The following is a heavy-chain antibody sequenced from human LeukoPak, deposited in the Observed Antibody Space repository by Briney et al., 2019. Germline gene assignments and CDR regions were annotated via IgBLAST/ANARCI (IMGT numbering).Heavy chain of an antibody. CDR3: AKAAGIVGATPWLYFDY. D-gene: IGHD1-26*01. V-gene: IGHV3-9*01. CDR2: ISWNSDSI. Sequence: GGSLRLSCAASGFTFDDYAMHWVRQAPGKGLEWVSGISWNSDSIGYADSVKGRFTISRDNAKNSLYLQMNSLRAEDTALYYCAKAAGIVGATPWLYFDYXXQGTLVTVSS. CDR1: GFTFDDYA. J-gene: IGHJ4*02.